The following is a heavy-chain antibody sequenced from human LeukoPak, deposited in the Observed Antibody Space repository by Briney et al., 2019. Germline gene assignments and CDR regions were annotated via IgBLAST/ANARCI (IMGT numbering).Heavy chain of an antibody. J-gene: IGHJ3*02. D-gene: IGHD3-3*01. CDR2: IYYSGST. V-gene: IGHV4-30-4*08. CDR1: GGSISSGGYY. CDR3: ARDVRRITIFGVVIKAFDI. Sequence: PSETLSLTCTVSGGSISSGGYYWSWIRQPRGKGLEWIGYIYYSGSTYYNPSLKSRVTISVDTSKNQFSLKLSSVTAADTAVYYCARDVRRITIFGVVIKAFDIRGQGTMVTVSS.